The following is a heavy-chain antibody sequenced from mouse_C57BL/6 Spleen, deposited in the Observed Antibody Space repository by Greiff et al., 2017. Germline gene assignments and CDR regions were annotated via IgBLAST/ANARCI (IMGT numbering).Heavy chain of an antibody. V-gene: IGHV8-8*01. CDR1: GFSLSTFGMG. J-gene: IGHJ1*03. Sequence: QVTLKVSGPGILQPSQTLSLTCSFSGFSLSTFGMGVGWIRQPSGKGLEWLAHIWWDDDKYYNPALKSRLTISKDTSKNQVFLKIANVDTADTATYYCARIQNHYYGSSRYFDVWGTGTTVTVSS. D-gene: IGHD1-1*01. CDR3: ARIQNHYYGSSRYFDV. CDR2: IWWDDDK.